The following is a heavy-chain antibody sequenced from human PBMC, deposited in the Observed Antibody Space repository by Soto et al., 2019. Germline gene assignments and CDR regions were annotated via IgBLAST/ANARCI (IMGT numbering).Heavy chain of an antibody. Sequence: QLRLQESGPGLVKSSETLSLTCTISGGSVRSSSYYWGWIRQPPGKGLEWIARIYYSGRTHNNPALTSPVTMAIDTYTNQFSLRTDSVTAAETAVYYCARHEGGAAAARALDYWGQGTLVTVSS. CDR1: GGSVRSSSYY. D-gene: IGHD6-13*01. J-gene: IGHJ4*02. CDR2: IYYSGRT. V-gene: IGHV4-39*01. CDR3: ARHEGGAAAARALDY.